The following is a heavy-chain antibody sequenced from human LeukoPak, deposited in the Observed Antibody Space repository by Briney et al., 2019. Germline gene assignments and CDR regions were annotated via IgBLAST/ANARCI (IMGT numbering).Heavy chain of an antibody. J-gene: IGHJ3*02. CDR1: GFTFSTYS. D-gene: IGHD3-22*01. V-gene: IGHV3-48*02. Sequence: GGSLRLSCAASGFTFSTYSMNWVRQAPGKGLEWISYISSGTSAIYYADSVKGRFTISRDNAKNSLYLQMNSLRDEDTAVYYCARDSGNYDSSGYYYPDAFDIWGQGTMVTVSS. CDR2: ISSGTSAI. CDR3: ARDSGNYDSSGYYYPDAFDI.